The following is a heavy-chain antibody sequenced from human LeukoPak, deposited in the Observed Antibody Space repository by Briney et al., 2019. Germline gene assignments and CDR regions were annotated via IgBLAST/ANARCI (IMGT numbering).Heavy chain of an antibody. J-gene: IGHJ4*02. CDR3: AKVLVLVSANRYYFDY. Sequence: GGSLRLSCAASGFTFSTYAMSWVRQAPGKGLEWVSTISGSGANTYYADSVKGRFTISRDNSKNTLYLQMNSLRAEDTAVYYCAKVLVLVSANRYYFDYWGQGTLVTVSS. V-gene: IGHV3-23*01. D-gene: IGHD2-15*01. CDR1: GFTFSTYA. CDR2: ISGSGANT.